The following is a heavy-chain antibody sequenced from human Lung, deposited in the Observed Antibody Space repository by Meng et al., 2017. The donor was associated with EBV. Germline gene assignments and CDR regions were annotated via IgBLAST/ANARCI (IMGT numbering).Heavy chain of an antibody. J-gene: IGHJ4*02. Sequence: QVQLQQWGAGLLKPSETLSLTCGVSGRSFSSSYWSWIRQPPGKGLEWIGSIYYSGSTYYNPSLKSRVTISVDTSKNQFSLKLSSVTAADTAVYYCARLGSGWELLAHLLYWGRGTLVTVSS. CDR3: ARLGSGWELLAHLLY. V-gene: IGHV4-34*01. CDR2: IYYSGST. CDR1: GRSFSSSY. D-gene: IGHD1-26*01.